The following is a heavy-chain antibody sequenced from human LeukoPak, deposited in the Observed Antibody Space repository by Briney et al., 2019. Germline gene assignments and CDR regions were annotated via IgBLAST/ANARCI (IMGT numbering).Heavy chain of an antibody. CDR3: ARERPFSTYYYDSSGFDY. J-gene: IGHJ4*02. CDR1: GYTFTSYD. V-gene: IGHV1-8*01. Sequence: ASVKVSCKASGYTFTSYDINWVRQATGQGLEWMGWMNPNSGNTGYAQKFQGRVTMTRNTSISTAYMELSSLRSEDTAVYYCARERPFSTYYYDSSGFDYWGQGTLVTVSS. D-gene: IGHD3-22*01. CDR2: MNPNSGNT.